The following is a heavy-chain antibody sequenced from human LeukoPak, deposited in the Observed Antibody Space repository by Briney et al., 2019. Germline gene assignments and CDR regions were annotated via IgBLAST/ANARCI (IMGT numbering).Heavy chain of an antibody. CDR1: GYXFDTNW. J-gene: IGHJ4*02. CDR2: INPGDSDT. Sequence: GESLKISCNGSGYXFDTNWIGWVRQMPGKGLEWMGFINPGDSDTRYSPSFQGQVTISGDKSISTAYLQWSSLKASDTAMYYCARREDSRALDYWGQGTLVTVSS. CDR3: ARREDSRALDY. V-gene: IGHV5-51*01. D-gene: IGHD3-22*01.